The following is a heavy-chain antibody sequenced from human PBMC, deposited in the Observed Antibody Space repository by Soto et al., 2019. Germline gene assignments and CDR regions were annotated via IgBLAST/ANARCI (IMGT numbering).Heavy chain of an antibody. D-gene: IGHD2-15*01. J-gene: IGHJ5*02. V-gene: IGHV3-23*01. CDR2: ISASGGLK. CDR1: GFTFTNYA. Sequence: EVQLSESGGDLRQPGGSLRLSCAASGFTFTNYAMTWVRQTPGKGLEWVSGISASGGLKYYADSVRGRFTVSRDNSKNILYLQMDNLREEDTALYYCAREVVAPSGWLDPWGQGTQVTVSS. CDR3: AREVVAPSGWLDP.